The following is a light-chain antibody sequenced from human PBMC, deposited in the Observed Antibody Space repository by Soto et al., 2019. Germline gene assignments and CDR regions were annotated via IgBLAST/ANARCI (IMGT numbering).Light chain of an antibody. J-gene: IGKJ2*01. CDR3: QQFGNSLYT. V-gene: IGKV3-20*01. Sequence: EVVLTQSPGTLSLSPGERATLSCRASQSVSSNYIAWYQQKPGQAPRLLIYGTSPRATGIPDRFSGSGSGTDFALTISRLEPEDVAVYYCQQFGNSLYTFGQGTNLEIK. CDR1: QSVSSNY. CDR2: GTS.